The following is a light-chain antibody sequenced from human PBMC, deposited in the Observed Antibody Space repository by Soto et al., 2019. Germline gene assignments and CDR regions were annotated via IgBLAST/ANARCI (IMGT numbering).Light chain of an antibody. CDR2: GAS. Sequence: EVVMSQSPATLSVSQGERATLSCRASQSVSSNLAWYQQKPGQAPRLLIYGASTRATGIPARFSGSGSGTEFTLTISSLQSEDFAVYYCQQYNKWPRTFGQGTKLDIK. V-gene: IGKV3-15*01. J-gene: IGKJ1*01. CDR3: QQYNKWPRT. CDR1: QSVSSN.